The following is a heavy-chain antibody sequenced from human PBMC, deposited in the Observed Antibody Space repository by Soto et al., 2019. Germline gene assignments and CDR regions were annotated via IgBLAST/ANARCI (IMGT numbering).Heavy chain of an antibody. CDR2: IKQDGSEK. D-gene: IGHD1-1*01. CDR1: GFTFSSYW. CDR3: ARDPHYRNWNGYYYGMDV. V-gene: IGHV3-7*01. Sequence: GGSLRLSCAASGFTFSSYWMSWVRQAPGKGLEWVANIKQDGSEKYYVDSVKGRFTISRDNAKNSLYLQMNSLRAEDTAVYYCARDPHYRNWNGYYYGMDVWGQGTTVTVSS. J-gene: IGHJ6*02.